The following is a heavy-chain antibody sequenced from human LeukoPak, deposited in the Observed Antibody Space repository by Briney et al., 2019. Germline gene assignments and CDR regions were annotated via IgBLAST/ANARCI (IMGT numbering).Heavy chain of an antibody. Sequence: GGSLRLSCAASGLTFSSYWMSWVRQAPGKGLEWVANIKQDGSEKYYVDSVKGRFTISRDNAKNSLYLQMNSLRAEDTAVYYCARVGDGYPAFDYWGQGTLVTVSS. J-gene: IGHJ4*02. CDR1: GLTFSSYW. D-gene: IGHD5-24*01. V-gene: IGHV3-7*01. CDR3: ARVGDGYPAFDY. CDR2: IKQDGSEK.